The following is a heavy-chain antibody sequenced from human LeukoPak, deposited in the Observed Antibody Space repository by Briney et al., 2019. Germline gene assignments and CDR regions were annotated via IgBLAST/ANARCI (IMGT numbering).Heavy chain of an antibody. CDR2: INHSGST. D-gene: IGHD2-2*01. Sequence: SETLSLTCAVYGGSFSGYYWSWIRQPPGKGLEWIGEINHSGSTNYNPSLKSRVTISVDTSKNQFSLKLSSVTAADMAVYYCARGSSYCSSTSCYAWYFDYWGQGTLVTVSS. CDR3: ARGSSYCSSTSCYAWYFDY. V-gene: IGHV4-34*01. J-gene: IGHJ4*02. CDR1: GGSFSGYY.